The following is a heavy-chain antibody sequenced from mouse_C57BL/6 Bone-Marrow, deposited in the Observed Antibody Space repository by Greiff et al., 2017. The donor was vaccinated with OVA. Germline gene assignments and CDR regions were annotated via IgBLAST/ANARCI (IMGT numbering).Heavy chain of an antibody. CDR2: IRNKANNHAT. CDR1: GFTFSDAW. CDR3: TRQLRLRWYFDY. V-gene: IGHV6-6*01. J-gene: IGHJ2*01. D-gene: IGHD3-2*02. Sequence: EVMLVESGGGLVQPGGSMKLSCAASGFTFSDAWMDWVRQSPEKGLEWVAEIRNKANNHATYYAESVKGRFTISRDDSKSSVYLQMNSLRAEDTGIYYCTRQLRLRWYFDYWGQGTTLTVSS.